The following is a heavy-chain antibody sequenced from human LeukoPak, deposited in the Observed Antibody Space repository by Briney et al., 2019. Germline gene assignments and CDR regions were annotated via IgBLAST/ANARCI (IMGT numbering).Heavy chain of an antibody. J-gene: IGHJ3*02. V-gene: IGHV3-7*01. CDR2: IKQDGSEK. D-gene: IGHD2-15*01. CDR1: GFTFNSYW. CDR3: ARDCLGSVSVGGSCFDDAFDI. Sequence: PGGSLRLSCAASGFTFNSYWMSWVRQAPGKGLEWVANIKQDGSEKYYVDSVKGRFTISRDNAKNSLYLQMNSLRAEDTAVYYCARDCLGSVSVGGSCFDDAFDIWGQGTMVTVSS.